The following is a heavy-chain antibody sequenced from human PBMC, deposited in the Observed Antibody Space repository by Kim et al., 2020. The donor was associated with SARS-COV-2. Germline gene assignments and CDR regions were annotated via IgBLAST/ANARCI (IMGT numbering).Heavy chain of an antibody. CDR2: IWYDGSNK. Sequence: GGSLRLSCAASGFTFSSYGMHWVRQAPGKGLEWVAVIWYDGSNKYYADSVKGRFTISRDNSKNTLYLQMNSLRAEDTAVYYCAKGAWEDYRLYSFDYWGQGTLVTVSS. J-gene: IGHJ4*02. CDR1: GFTFSSYG. CDR3: AKGAWEDYRLYSFDY. V-gene: IGHV3-33*06. D-gene: IGHD1-26*01.